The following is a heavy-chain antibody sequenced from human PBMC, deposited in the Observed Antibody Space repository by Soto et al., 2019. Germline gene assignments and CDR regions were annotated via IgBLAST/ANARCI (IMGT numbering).Heavy chain of an antibody. V-gene: IGHV5-51*01. J-gene: IGHJ4*02. Sequence: GESLKISCKGSGYNFAGYWIAWVRQMPGKGLELMGIIYPSDSDTRYRPSFQGQVTISADKSISSAYLQWSSLRASDTAVYYCTTVYPPHSGSLVDYWGQGTLVTVSS. CDR2: IYPSDSDT. D-gene: IGHD1-26*01. CDR3: TTVYPPHSGSLVDY. CDR1: GYNFAGYW.